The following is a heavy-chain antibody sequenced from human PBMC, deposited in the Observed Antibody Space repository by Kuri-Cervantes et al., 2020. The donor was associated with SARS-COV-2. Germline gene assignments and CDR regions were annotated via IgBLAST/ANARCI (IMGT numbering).Heavy chain of an antibody. V-gene: IGHV4-31*01. D-gene: IGHD3-16*01. CDR3: TRLDGGGSY. Sequence: LRLSCAVSGYSISSGYYWGWIRQPPGKGLEWIGYIYYSGSTYYNPSLKSLVTISVDTSKNQFSLKLSSVTAADTAVYYCTRLDGGGSYWGQGTLVTVSS. CDR2: IYYSGST. J-gene: IGHJ4*02. CDR1: GYSISSGYY.